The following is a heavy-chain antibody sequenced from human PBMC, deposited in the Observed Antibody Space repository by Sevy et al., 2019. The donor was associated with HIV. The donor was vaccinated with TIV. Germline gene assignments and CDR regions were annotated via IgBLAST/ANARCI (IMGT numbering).Heavy chain of an antibody. CDR2: IYYSGST. CDR3: ARELQWEPRFDY. CDR1: GGSVSSGSYY. Sequence: SETLSLTCTVSGGSVSSGSYYWSWIRQPPGKGLEWIGYIYYSGSTNYNPSLKSRVTISVDTSKHQFSLKLSSVTAADTAVYYCARELQWEPRFDYWGQGTLVTVSS. D-gene: IGHD1-26*01. V-gene: IGHV4-61*01. J-gene: IGHJ4*02.